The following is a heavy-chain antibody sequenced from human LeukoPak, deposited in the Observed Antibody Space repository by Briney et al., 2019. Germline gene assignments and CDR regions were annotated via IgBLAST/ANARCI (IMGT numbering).Heavy chain of an antibody. Sequence: GESLKISCKGSGYSFSNYWIGWVRQMPGKGQEWMGIIYPGDSDTRYSPSFQGQVTISADKSISTAYLQWSSLKASDTAMYYCARLGGGVYYYYYMDVWGKGTTVTVSS. CDR3: ARLGGGVYYYYYMDV. J-gene: IGHJ6*03. CDR1: GYSFSNYW. D-gene: IGHD3-3*01. V-gene: IGHV5-51*01. CDR2: IYPGDSDT.